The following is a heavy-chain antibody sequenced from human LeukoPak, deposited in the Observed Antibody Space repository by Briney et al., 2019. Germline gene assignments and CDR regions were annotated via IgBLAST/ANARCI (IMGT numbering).Heavy chain of an antibody. CDR1: GYTFTSYA. CDR2: INTNTGNP. CDR3: ATHLTLYCSSTSCYDAFDI. V-gene: IGHV7-4-1*02. D-gene: IGHD2-2*01. J-gene: IGHJ3*02. Sequence: ASVKVSCKASGYTFTSYAMNWVRQAPGQGLEWMGWINTNTGNPTYAQGFTGRLVFSLDTSVSTAYLQISSLKAEDTAVYYCATHLTLYCSSTSCYDAFDIWGQGTMVTVSS.